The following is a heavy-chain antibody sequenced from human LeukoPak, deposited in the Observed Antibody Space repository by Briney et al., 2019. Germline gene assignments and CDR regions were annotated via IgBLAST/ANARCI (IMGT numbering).Heavy chain of an antibody. CDR3: AARPGGYASFDI. CDR2: IVVGSSNT. J-gene: IGHJ3*02. D-gene: IGHD3-16*01. CDR1: GSTFTNSA. Sequence: ASVKVSCKTSGSTFTNSAVQWVRQARGQRLEWIGWIVVGSSNTDYTQKFQERVTITRDMSTGTAYMELSSLRSEDTAVYYCAARPGGYASFDIWGQGTMVTVSS. V-gene: IGHV1-58*01.